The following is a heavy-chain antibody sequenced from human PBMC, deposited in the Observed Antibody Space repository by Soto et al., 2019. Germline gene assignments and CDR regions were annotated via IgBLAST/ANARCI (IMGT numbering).Heavy chain of an antibody. Sequence: ASVKVSCKASGYPFTSYGISWVRQAPGQGLEWMGWISAYNGNTNYAQKLQGRVTMTTDTSTSTADMELRSLRSDDTAVYYGARDHTMIKRVYDDWGEGTLVTVPS. CDR2: ISAYNGNT. D-gene: IGHD3-22*01. CDR3: ARDHTMIKRVYDD. V-gene: IGHV1-18*01. CDR1: GYPFTSYG. J-gene: IGHJ4*02.